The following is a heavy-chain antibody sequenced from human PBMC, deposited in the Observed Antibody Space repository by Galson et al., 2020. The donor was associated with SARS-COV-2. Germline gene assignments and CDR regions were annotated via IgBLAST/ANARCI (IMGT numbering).Heavy chain of an antibody. J-gene: IGHJ6*02. Sequence: GGSLRLSCTASGFTFGDYAMSWVRQAPGKGLEWVGFIRSKAYGGTTEYAASVKGRFTISRDDSKSIAYLQMNSLKTEDTAVYYCTSQYCSSTSCYPDYYYYYGMDVWGQGTTVTVSS. V-gene: IGHV3-49*04. CDR3: TSQYCSSTSCYPDYYYYYGMDV. D-gene: IGHD2-2*01. CDR2: IRSKAYGGTT. CDR1: GFTFGDYA.